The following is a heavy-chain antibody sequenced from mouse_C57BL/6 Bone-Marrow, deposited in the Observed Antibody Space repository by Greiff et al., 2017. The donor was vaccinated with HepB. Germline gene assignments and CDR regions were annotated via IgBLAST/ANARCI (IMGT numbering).Heavy chain of an antibody. D-gene: IGHD2-3*01. Sequence: EVMLVESGGGLVQPGGSLKLSCAASGIDFSRYWMSWVRRAPGKGLEWIGEINPDSSTINYAPSLKDKFIISRDNAKNTLYLQMSKVRSEDTALYYCARERDGYYSWYFDVWGTGTTVTVSS. CDR2: INPDSSTI. CDR3: ARERDGYYSWYFDV. J-gene: IGHJ1*03. V-gene: IGHV4-1*01. CDR1: GIDFSRYW.